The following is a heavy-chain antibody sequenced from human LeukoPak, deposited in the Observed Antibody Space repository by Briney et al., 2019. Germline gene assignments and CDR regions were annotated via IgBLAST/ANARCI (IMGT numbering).Heavy chain of an antibody. CDR2: KQKDGSEK. D-gene: IGHD2-2*02. Sequence: GGSLRLSCSVSGFTLSILSVSWVRHPPEKVLEWVGNKQKDGSEKYYVDSVKVRFNISRDNDKTSLYLQMHRLRAEDTAVYFCARGGIVVVPAARPLDYWGQGTLVTVSS. V-gene: IGHV3-7*01. CDR3: ARGGIVVVPAARPLDY. J-gene: IGHJ4*02. CDR1: GFTLSILS.